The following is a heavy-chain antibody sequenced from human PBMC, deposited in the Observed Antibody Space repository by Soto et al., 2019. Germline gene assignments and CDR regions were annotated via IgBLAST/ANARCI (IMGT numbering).Heavy chain of an antibody. CDR3: TLGSWSAETFDI. J-gene: IGHJ3*02. Sequence: QVQLLQSGAEMKKPGSSVKVSCKASGGTFSTYTIIWVRQAPGQGLEWMGRIIPMLDITNTAQSFQGRVTITADKSTSTAYLELSALRSADTAIYFCTLGSWSAETFDIWGRGTMVTVSS. CDR2: IIPMLDIT. D-gene: IGHD6-13*01. CDR1: GGTFSTYT. V-gene: IGHV1-69*02.